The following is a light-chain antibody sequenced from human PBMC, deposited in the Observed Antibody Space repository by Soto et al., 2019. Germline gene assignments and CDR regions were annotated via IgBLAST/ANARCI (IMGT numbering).Light chain of an antibody. V-gene: IGKV3D-20*02. J-gene: IGKJ5*01. CDR1: QSVSSSY. CDR2: GAS. CDR3: HQRNQ. Sequence: IVMTQSPDSLAVSPGERATLSCRASQSVSSSYLAWYQQKPGKAPRLLIYGASRMASGIPARFSGSGSGTDFTLTISSLEHEDFARYYCHQRNQFGQGTRLEIK.